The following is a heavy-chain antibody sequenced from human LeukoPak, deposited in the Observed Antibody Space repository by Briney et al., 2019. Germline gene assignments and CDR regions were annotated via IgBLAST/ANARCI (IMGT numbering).Heavy chain of an antibody. V-gene: IGHV4-39*01. D-gene: IGHD2-2*01. Sequence: SETLSLTCTVSGGSISSSSYYWGWIRQPPGKGLEWIGSIYYSGSTYYNPSLKSRVTISVDTSKNQFSPKLSSVTAADTAVYYCATRGDVVVPAAIDPSRYFDYWGQGTLVTVSS. CDR2: IYYSGST. J-gene: IGHJ4*02. CDR3: ATRGDVVVPAAIDPSRYFDY. CDR1: GGSISSSSYY.